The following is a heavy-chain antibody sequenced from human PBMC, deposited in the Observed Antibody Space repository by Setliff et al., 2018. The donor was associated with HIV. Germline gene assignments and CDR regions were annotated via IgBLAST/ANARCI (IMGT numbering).Heavy chain of an antibody. J-gene: IGHJ6*03. CDR3: AVRPGGHMDV. V-gene: IGHV3-21*01. D-gene: IGHD3-16*01. CDR1: GFTFSSYS. CDR2: ISSTSEYI. Sequence: GGSLRLSCAASGFTFSSYSMSWVRQAPGKGLEWVSSISSTSEYIYYAESVKGRFTISRDNAKNSLYPQMNSLRTEDTAVYYCAVRPGGHMDVWGRGTTVTV.